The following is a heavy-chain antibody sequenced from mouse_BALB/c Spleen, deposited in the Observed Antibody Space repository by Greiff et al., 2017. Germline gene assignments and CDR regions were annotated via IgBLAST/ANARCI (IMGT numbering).Heavy chain of an antibody. J-gene: IGHJ1*01. D-gene: IGHD1-2*01. V-gene: IGHV5-12-2*01. Sequence: EVMLVESGGGLVQPGGSLKLSCAASGFTFSSYTMSWVRQTPEKRLEWVAYISNGGGSTYYPDTVKGRFTISRDNAKNTLYLQMSSLKSEDTAMYYCARPRLLRQGEWYFDVWGAGTTVTVSS. CDR3: ARPRLLRQGEWYFDV. CDR2: ISNGGGST. CDR1: GFTFSSYT.